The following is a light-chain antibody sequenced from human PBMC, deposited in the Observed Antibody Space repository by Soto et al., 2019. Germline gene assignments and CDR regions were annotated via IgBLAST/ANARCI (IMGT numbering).Light chain of an antibody. CDR3: SSYATGSTVV. CDR1: SRDVGGYNF. V-gene: IGLV2-14*03. Sequence: QSALTQPASVSGSPGQSITISCTGTSRDVGGYNFVSWYQHHPGKAPKLIICDVTYRPSGVSNRFSGSKSGNTASLTISGLQAEDEADYYCSSYATGSTVVFGTGTKVTVL. CDR2: DVT. J-gene: IGLJ1*01.